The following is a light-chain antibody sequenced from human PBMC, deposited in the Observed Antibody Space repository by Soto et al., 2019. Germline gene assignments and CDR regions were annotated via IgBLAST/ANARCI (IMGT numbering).Light chain of an antibody. V-gene: IGLV1-40*01. J-gene: IGLJ2*01. CDR1: SSNIGAGYD. CDR2: GNT. CDR3: QSYDLSLDVVL. Sequence: QSVLTQPPSVSGAPGQRATISCTGSSSNIGAGYDVHWYQQLPGAAPKLLITGNTNRPSGVPDRFSGSKSGTSASLAITGVQDEDEADYYCQSYDLSLDVVLFGGGPKVTVL.